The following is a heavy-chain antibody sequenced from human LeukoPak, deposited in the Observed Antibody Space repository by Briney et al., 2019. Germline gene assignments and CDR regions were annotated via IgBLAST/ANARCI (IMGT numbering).Heavy chain of an antibody. V-gene: IGHV3-53*01. Sequence: QPGGSLRLSCAASGFTVSSNYMSWVRQAPGKGLEWVSVIYSGGSTYYADSVKGRFTISRDNSKNTLYLQMNSLRAEDTAVYYCARTHPYYYGWFDYWGQGTLVTVSS. J-gene: IGHJ4*02. CDR3: ARTHPYYYGWFDY. D-gene: IGHD3-10*01. CDR2: IYSGGST. CDR1: GFTVSSNY.